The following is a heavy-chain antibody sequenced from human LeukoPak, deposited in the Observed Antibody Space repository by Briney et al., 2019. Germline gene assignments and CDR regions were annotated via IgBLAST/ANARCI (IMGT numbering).Heavy chain of an antibody. V-gene: IGHV3-23*01. CDR2: ISGSGGST. CDR1: GFTFSSYA. Sequence: GGSLRLSCAASGFTFSSYAMSWVRQAPGKGLEWVSAISGSGGSTYYADSVKGRFTISRDNSKNALYLQMNSLRAEDTAVYYCAKGADSSGCSYYYYGMDVWGQGTTVTVSS. J-gene: IGHJ6*02. D-gene: IGHD6-19*01. CDR3: AKGADSSGCSYYYYGMDV.